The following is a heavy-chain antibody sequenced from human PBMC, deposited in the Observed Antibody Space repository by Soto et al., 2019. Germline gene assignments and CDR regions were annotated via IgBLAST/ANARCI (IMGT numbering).Heavy chain of an antibody. CDR1: GYNFIAYY. D-gene: IGHD2-21*02. CDR2: INPSSGAT. J-gene: IGHJ4*02. V-gene: IGHV1-46*01. Sequence: QVQLVQSGAEVKKPGSSVKLSCKASGYNFIAYYMYWVRQAPGQGPEWMGMINPSSGATNYAQKFQGRVTVTRDTSTSTVYLELSSLRSEDAAVYYCAKYCGGDCRHFDAWGQGTRVTVSS. CDR3: AKYCGGDCRHFDA.